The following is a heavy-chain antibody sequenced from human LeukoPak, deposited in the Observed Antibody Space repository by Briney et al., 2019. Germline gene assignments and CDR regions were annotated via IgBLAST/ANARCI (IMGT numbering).Heavy chain of an antibody. J-gene: IGHJ4*02. Sequence: GGSLRLSCAASGFSVSSSYMNWVRQVPGKGLEWVSIIYNDDSTYYADSVKGRFTISRHDSKNTVYLQMNSLRVEDTAVYYCARDLNDSLTGYLGPFNYWGQGTLVTVSS. CDR3: ARDLNDSLTGYLGPFNY. V-gene: IGHV3-53*04. CDR1: GFSVSSSY. CDR2: IYNDDST. D-gene: IGHD3-9*01.